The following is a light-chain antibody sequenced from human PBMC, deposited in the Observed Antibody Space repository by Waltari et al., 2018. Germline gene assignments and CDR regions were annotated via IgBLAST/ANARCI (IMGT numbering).Light chain of an antibody. CDR3: QQRSTWPSLT. J-gene: IGKJ4*01. CDR2: DAS. CDR1: QSVSRH. V-gene: IGKV3-11*01. Sequence: EIVLTQSPATLSLSPGERATLSCRASQSVSRHLVWYQQKPDQAPRLLIYDASNRAPGIPARFSGSGSGTDFTLTISSLEPEDFAIYYCQQRSTWPSLTFGGGTKVEIK.